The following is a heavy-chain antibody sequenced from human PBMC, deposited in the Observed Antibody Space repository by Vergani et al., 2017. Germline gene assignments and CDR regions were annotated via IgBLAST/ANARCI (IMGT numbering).Heavy chain of an antibody. CDR1: GYTLTELS. CDR3: ATDSSRVVVAATVAFDI. CDR2: FDPEDGET. J-gene: IGHJ3*02. V-gene: IGHV1-24*01. Sequence: QVQLVQSGAEVKKPGASVKVSCKVSGYTLTELSMHWVRQAPGKGLEWMGGFDPEDGETIYAQKFQGRVTRTEDTSTDTAYMELSSLRSEDTAVYYCATDSSRVVVAATVAFDIWGQGTMVTVSS. D-gene: IGHD2-15*01.